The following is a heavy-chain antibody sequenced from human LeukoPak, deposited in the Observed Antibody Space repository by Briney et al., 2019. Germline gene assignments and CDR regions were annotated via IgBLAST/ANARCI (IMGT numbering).Heavy chain of an antibody. CDR2: VYHSGST. D-gene: IGHD3-3*01. V-gene: IGHV4-38-2*01. CDR1: GYSISSGYY. J-gene: IGHJ5*02. CDR3: ARHILRPRYYDFWSGYSNWFDP. Sequence: KPSETLSLTCAVSGYSISSGYYWGWIRQPPGNGLEWIGSVYHSGSTYYNPSLKSRATISVDTSKNQFSLKLSSVTAADTAVYYCARHILRPRYYDFWSGYSNWFDPWAREPWSPSPQ.